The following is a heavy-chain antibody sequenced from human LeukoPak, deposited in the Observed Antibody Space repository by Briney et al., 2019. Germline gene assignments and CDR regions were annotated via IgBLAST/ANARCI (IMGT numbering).Heavy chain of an antibody. CDR1: GFTFSSTG. CDR3: ARDVTYYGGDWFDP. D-gene: IGHD4-23*01. CDR2: ISSATSTI. V-gene: IGHV3-48*04. J-gene: IGHJ5*02. Sequence: PGGSLRLACAASGFTFSSTGMNWVRQAPGDGPEWVSYISSATSTIYYADSVKGRFTISRDNAKNSLYLQMNSLRAEDTAVYYCARDVTYYGGDWFDPWGQGTLVTVSS.